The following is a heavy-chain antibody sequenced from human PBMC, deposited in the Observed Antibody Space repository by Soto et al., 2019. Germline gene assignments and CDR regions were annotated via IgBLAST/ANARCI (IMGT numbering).Heavy chain of an antibody. D-gene: IGHD2-15*01. V-gene: IGHV3-30-3*01. CDR3: ARGPAYGGNLPLGY. Sequence: GRSLRLSCAASGFTFSSYAMHWVRQAPGKGLEWVAVISYDGSNKYYADSVKGRFTISRDNSKNTLYLQMNSLRAEDTAVYYCARGPAYGGNLPLGYWGQGTLVTVSS. CDR1: GFTFSSYA. CDR2: ISYDGSNK. J-gene: IGHJ4*02.